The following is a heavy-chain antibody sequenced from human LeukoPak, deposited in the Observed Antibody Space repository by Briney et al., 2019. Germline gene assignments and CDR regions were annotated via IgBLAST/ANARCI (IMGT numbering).Heavy chain of an antibody. Sequence: GGSLRLSCAASGFTFSSYDMHWVRQAPGKGLEWVAFIRYDGSNKYYADSVKGRFTISGDNSKNTLYLQMNSLRAEDTAVYYCAKDIAVGATAGFDPWGQGTLVTVSS. CDR1: GFTFSSYD. CDR3: AKDIAVGATAGFDP. CDR2: IRYDGSNK. D-gene: IGHD1-26*01. V-gene: IGHV3-30*02. J-gene: IGHJ5*02.